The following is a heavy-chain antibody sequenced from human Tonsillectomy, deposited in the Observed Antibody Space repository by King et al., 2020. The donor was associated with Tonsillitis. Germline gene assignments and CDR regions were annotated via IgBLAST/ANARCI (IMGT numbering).Heavy chain of an antibody. D-gene: IGHD6-19*01. CDR2: TYFRSKWYN. J-gene: IGHJ6*02. Sequence: VQLQQSGPGLVKPSQTLSLTCAISGDSVSSNSAAWNWIRQSPSRGLEWLGKTYFRSKWYNDYAVSVKSRITINPDTSKNQFSLQVKSVTPEDTTGYYCVRETFRAVDRRYSYYGMHVWGQGTTVTVSS. CDR3: VRETFRAVDRRYSYYGMHV. CDR1: GDSVSSNSAA. V-gene: IGHV6-1*01.